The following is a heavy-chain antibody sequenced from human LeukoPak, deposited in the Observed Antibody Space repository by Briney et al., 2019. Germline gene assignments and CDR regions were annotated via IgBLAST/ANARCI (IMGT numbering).Heavy chain of an antibody. V-gene: IGHV4-61*02. CDR1: GGSISSGSYS. D-gene: IGHD3-10*01. Sequence: SETLSLTCTVSGGSISSGSYSWSWLRQPAGKGLEWIGRIYTSGSTHYNPSLKSRVTISVDTSKNQFSLKLSSVTAADTAVYYCAGTMVRGLFDYWGQGTLVTVSS. CDR3: AGTMVRGLFDY. CDR2: IYTSGST. J-gene: IGHJ4*02.